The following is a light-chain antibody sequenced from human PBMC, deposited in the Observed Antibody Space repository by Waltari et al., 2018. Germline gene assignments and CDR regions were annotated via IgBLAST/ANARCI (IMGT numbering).Light chain of an antibody. CDR1: SRDVGAYDY. J-gene: IGLJ1*01. CDR3: SSYGGSDSYV. V-gene: IGLV2-8*01. Sequence: QSALTQPPSASGSPGQSVTISCTGTSRDVGAYDYVSWYQQYPGNAPRLLIYEVRKRPSGVPDRFSVSKSGHTASLTVSGLQAEDEADYYCSSYGGSDSYVFGSGTKVTV. CDR2: EVR.